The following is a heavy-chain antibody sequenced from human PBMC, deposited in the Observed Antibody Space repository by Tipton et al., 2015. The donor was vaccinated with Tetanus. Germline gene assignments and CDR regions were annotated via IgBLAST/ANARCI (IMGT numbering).Heavy chain of an antibody. CDR3: ARERDTAMVWVYFDY. Sequence: SLRLSCTASGFTFGDYAMSWFRQAPGKGLEWVANIKQDGSEKYYVDSVKGRFTISRDNAKNSLYLQMNSLRAEDTAVYYCARERDTAMVWVYFDYWGQGTLVTVSS. D-gene: IGHD5-18*01. CDR2: IKQDGSEK. V-gene: IGHV3-7*03. CDR1: GFTFGDYA. J-gene: IGHJ4*02.